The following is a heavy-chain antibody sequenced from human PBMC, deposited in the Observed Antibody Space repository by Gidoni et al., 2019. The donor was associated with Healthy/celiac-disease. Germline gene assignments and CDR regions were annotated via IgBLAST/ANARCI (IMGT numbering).Heavy chain of an antibody. CDR2: IIPICGTA. D-gene: IGHD3-22*01. J-gene: IGHJ4*02. V-gene: IGHV1-69*01. Sequence: QVPLLQSGAAVKKPGSSVKVSCKASGVTFSSYAISWVRQAPGQGLEWMGGIIPICGTANYAQKFQGRVTITADESTSTAYMELSSLRSEDTAVYYCARELRDSSGYYSVGYWGQGTLVTVSS. CDR3: ARELRDSSGYYSVGY. CDR1: GVTFSSYA.